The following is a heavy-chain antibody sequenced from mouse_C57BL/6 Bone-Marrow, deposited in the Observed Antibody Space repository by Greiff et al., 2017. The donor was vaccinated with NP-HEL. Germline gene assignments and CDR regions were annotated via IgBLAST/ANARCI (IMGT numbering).Heavy chain of an antibody. CDR2: IYPGDGDT. V-gene: IGHV1-82*01. CDR1: GYAFSSSW. Sequence: QVQLQQSGPELVKPGASVKISCKASGYAFSSSWMNWVKQRPGKGLEWIGRIYPGDGDTNYTGKFKGKATLTADKSSSTAYMQLSSLTSEDSAVYFWARRGNRCVLRGGFAYGAKGLWSLSLQ. J-gene: IGHJ3*01. CDR3: ARRGNRCVLRGGFAY. D-gene: IGHD1-1*01.